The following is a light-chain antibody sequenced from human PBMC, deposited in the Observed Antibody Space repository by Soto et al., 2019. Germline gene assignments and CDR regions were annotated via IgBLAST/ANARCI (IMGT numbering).Light chain of an antibody. CDR2: DVS. CDR1: GSDVGDYNY. Sequence: QSALTQPRSVSGSPGQSVTISCTGTGSDVGDYNYVSWYRQHPGKAPKLMIYDVSQRPSGVPDRFSGSKSGNTASLTISGLQAGDEADYYCCSYAGTSTYVFGTGTKVTVL. CDR3: CSYAGTSTYV. V-gene: IGLV2-11*01. J-gene: IGLJ1*01.